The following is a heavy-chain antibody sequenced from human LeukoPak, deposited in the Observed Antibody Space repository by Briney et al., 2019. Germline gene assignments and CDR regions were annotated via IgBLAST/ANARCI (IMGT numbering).Heavy chain of an antibody. V-gene: IGHV3-23*01. J-gene: IGHJ3*02. CDR2: ISGSAGST. CDR1: GFTFSSYA. Sequence: GGSLRLSCAASGFTFSSYAMSWVRRAPGKGLKWVSAISGSAGSTNYADSAKGRFTISRDNSKNTVYLQMNSLRAEDTAVYYSARHISGWYGDGFDIWGQGSMVTVSS. CDR3: ARHISGWYGDGFDI. D-gene: IGHD6-19*01.